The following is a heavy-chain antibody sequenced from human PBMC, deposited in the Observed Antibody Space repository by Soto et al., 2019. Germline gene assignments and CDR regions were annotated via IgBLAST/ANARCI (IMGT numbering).Heavy chain of an antibody. Sequence: GGSLRLSCAASGFTFSSYGMHWVRQAPGKGLEWVAVIWYDGSNKYYADSVKGRFTISRDNSKNTLYLQMNSLRAEDTAVYYCARSQVGWELPFYYYYGMDVWGQGTTVTVSS. CDR3: ARSQVGWELPFYYYYGMDV. D-gene: IGHD1-26*01. CDR2: IWYDGSNK. J-gene: IGHJ6*02. CDR1: GFTFSSYG. V-gene: IGHV3-33*01.